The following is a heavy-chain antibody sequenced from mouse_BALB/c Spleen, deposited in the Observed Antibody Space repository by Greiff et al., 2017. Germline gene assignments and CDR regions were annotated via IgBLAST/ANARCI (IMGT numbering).Heavy chain of an antibody. CDR2: IDPETGGP. J-gene: IGHJ1*01. D-gene: IGHD2-1*01. Sequence: QVQLKQSGAELVRPGASVTLSCKASGYTFTDYEMHWVKQTPVHGLEWIGAIDPETGGPAYNQKFKGKATLTADKSSSTTYMELRSLTSEDSAVYYCTRYYGNPYWYMDVWGAGTTVTVSS. CDR3: TRYYGNPYWYMDV. CDR1: GYTFTDYE. V-gene: IGHV1-15*01.